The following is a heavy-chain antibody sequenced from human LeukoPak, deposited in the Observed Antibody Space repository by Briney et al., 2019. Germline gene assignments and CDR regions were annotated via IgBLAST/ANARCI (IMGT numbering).Heavy chain of an antibody. Sequence: ASVKVSCKASGYTFTSDDINWVRQATGQGLEWMGWMNPNSGNTGYAQKFQGRVSMTRDMSTSTVYMELSSLRSEDTAVYYCARDRYVVNNWFDPWGQGTLVTVFS. D-gene: IGHD3-9*01. CDR2: MNPNSGNT. CDR1: GYTFTSDD. J-gene: IGHJ5*02. V-gene: IGHV1-8*01. CDR3: ARDRYVVNNWFDP.